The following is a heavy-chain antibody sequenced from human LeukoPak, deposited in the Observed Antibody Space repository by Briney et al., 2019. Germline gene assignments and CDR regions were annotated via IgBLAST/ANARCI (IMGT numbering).Heavy chain of an antibody. V-gene: IGHV4-59*11. CDR1: GGSISSHY. CDR2: IHYTGST. Sequence: SETLSLTCTVSGGSISSHYWTWMRQSPGKRLECLGYIHYTGSTNYNPSLKSRVTISLDAPNNQFFLDLTSVSAADTAVYYCARGGQTFGGIGVLWGQGTLVTVSS. J-gene: IGHJ4*02. CDR3: ARGGQTFGGIGVL. D-gene: IGHD3-16*01.